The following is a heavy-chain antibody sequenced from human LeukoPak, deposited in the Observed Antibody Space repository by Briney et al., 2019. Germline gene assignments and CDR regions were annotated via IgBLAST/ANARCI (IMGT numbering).Heavy chain of an antibody. V-gene: IGHV3-74*01. J-gene: IGHJ6*02. CDR3: ARDPDYYGSGSYYNGPYYYYGMDV. D-gene: IGHD3-10*01. Sequence: PGGSLRLSCAASGFTFSSYWMHWVRQAPGKGLVWVSCINSDGSSTSYADCVRGRFTIYRDNAKSTLYLQTNSLRDEDTAVYYCARDPDYYGSGSYYNGPYYYYGMDVWGQGTTVTVSS. CDR1: GFTFSSYW. CDR2: INSDGSST.